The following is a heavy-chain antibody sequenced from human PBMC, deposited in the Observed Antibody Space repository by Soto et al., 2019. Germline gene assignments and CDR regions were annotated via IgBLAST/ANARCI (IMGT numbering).Heavy chain of an antibody. D-gene: IGHD6-19*01. CDR2: ISAYNGNT. CDR1: GYTFTSYG. CDR3: ARDPKTEQWPRRPDLNWFDP. Sequence: GASVKVSCKASGYTFTSYGIGWVRQAPGQGLEWMGWISAYNGNTNYAQKLQGRVTMTTDTSTSTAYMELRSLRSDDTAVYYCARDPKTEQWPRRPDLNWFDPWGQGTLVTVSS. V-gene: IGHV1-18*01. J-gene: IGHJ5*02.